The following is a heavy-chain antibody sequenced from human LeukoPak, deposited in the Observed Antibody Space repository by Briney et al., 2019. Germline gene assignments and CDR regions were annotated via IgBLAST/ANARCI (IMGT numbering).Heavy chain of an antibody. V-gene: IGHV3-23*01. Sequence: SGGSLRLSCAASGFTFSSYAMSWVRQAPGKGLEWVSAISGSGGSTYYADSVKGRFTISRDNSKNTLYLQMNSLRAEDTAVYYCAKVGNTYYYGSGSQGDFDYWGQGTLVTVSS. CDR2: ISGSGGST. D-gene: IGHD3-10*01. J-gene: IGHJ4*02. CDR3: AKVGNTYYYGSGSQGDFDY. CDR1: GFTFSSYA.